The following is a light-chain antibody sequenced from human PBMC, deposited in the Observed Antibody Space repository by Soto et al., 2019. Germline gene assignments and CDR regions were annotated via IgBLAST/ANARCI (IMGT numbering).Light chain of an antibody. CDR2: DSS. CDR3: QQYNNWGLS. CDR1: ANVGTN. Sequence: IVMTQSPATLSVSPGERVTLSCRASANVGTNVAWYQQKPGKAPRLLNYDSSTRATGIPDTFSGSGSMTDFTLTISSLHPEESAVYYCQQYNNWGLSFGGGTKVEI. V-gene: IGKV3D-15*01. J-gene: IGKJ4*01.